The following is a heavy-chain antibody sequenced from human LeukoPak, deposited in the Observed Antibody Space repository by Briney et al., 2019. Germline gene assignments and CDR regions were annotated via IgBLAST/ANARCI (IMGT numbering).Heavy chain of an antibody. J-gene: IGHJ4*02. CDR1: GGSFSGYY. Sequence: SETLSLTCAVYGGSFSGYYWSWIRQPPGKGLEWIGEINHSGSTNYNPSLKSRVTISVDTSKTQFSLKLSSVTAADTAVYYCARDRGTWNDDGFDYWGQGTLVTVSS. D-gene: IGHD1-1*01. CDR2: INHSGST. CDR3: ARDRGTWNDDGFDY. V-gene: IGHV4-34*01.